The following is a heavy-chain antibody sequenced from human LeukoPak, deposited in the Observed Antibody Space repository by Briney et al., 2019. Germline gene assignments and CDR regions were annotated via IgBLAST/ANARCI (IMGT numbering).Heavy chain of an antibody. V-gene: IGHV3-30*03. D-gene: IGHD3-10*01. J-gene: IGHJ6*02. CDR1: GFTFSSYG. CDR2: ISYDGSNK. CDR3: ARDPRDYFVIRGVDYYYGMDV. Sequence: PGGSLRLSCAASGFTFSSYGMHWVRQAPGKGLEWMAVISYDGSNKYYADSVKGRFTISRDNSKNTLYLQMNSLRAEDTAVYYCARDPRDYFVIRGVDYYYGMDVWGQGTTVTVSS.